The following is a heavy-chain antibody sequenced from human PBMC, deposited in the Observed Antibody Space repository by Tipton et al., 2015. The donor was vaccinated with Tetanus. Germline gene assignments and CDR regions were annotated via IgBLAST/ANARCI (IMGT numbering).Heavy chain of an antibody. J-gene: IGHJ6*02. CDR3: ARGDYYGSGTYDV. V-gene: IGHV4-39*02. CDR1: GGSIDSSNYY. D-gene: IGHD3-10*01. CDR2: GVSSGRT. Sequence: GLVKPSETLSLTCSVSGGSIDSSNYYWAWVRQPPGKGLEWLGSGVSSGRTYYNPSLKSRVTTFVDTSKNRFSLRLNSMTAADTAVYYCARGDYYGSGTYDVWGQGTTVTVPS.